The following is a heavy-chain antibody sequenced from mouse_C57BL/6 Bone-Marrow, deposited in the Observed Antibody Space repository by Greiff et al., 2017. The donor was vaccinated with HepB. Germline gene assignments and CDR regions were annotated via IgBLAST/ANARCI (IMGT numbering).Heavy chain of an antibody. V-gene: IGHV5-9-1*02. CDR1: GFTFSSYA. J-gene: IGHJ2*01. CDR2: ISSGGDYI. Sequence: EVMLVESGEGLVKPGGSLKLSCAASGFTFSSYAMSWVRQTPEKRLEWVAYISSGGDYIYYADTVKGRFTISRDNARNTLYLQMSSLKSEDTAMYYCTRDHYYGSSHFDYWGQGTTLTVSS. D-gene: IGHD1-1*01. CDR3: TRDHYYGSSHFDY.